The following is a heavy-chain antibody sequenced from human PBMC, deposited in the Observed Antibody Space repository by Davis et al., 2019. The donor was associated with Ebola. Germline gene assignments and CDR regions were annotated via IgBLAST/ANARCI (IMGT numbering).Heavy chain of an antibody. CDR1: GISFSPFG. V-gene: IGHV3-48*03. CDR2: ISSIGDVT. D-gene: IGHD4-23*01. CDR3: ARGRYDYGGNQDAFDS. Sequence: PGGSLRLSCTGSGISFSPFGLNWVRQAQGKGLEWVSYISSIGDVTDYADSVKGRFSISRDNAKNSLYLQMNNLRADDTAVYYCARGRYDYGGNQDAFDSWGQGTKVTVSS. J-gene: IGHJ5*01.